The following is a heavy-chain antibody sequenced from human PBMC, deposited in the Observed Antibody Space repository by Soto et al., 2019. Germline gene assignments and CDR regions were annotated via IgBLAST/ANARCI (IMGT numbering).Heavy chain of an antibody. CDR1: GGSISSSSYY. D-gene: IGHD6-13*01. Sequence: SETLSLTCTVSGGSISSSSYYWGWIRQPPGKGLEWIGSIYYSGSSYYNPSLKSRVTISVDTSKIQFSLKLSSVTAADTAVYYCASRAAAPNYYYYGMDVWGQGTTVTVSS. CDR3: ASRAAAPNYYYYGMDV. V-gene: IGHV4-39*01. CDR2: IYYSGSS. J-gene: IGHJ6*02.